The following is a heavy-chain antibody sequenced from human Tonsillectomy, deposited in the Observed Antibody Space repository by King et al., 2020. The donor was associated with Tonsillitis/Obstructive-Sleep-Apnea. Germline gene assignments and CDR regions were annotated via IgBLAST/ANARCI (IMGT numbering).Heavy chain of an antibody. CDR3: AHNGQGENYFDY. Sequence: TLKESGPTLVKPTQTLTLTCTFSGFSLSTSGVGVGWIRQPPGKALEWLALISWDDDKRYSPSLKSRLTITKDTSKNQVVLTMTNMDPVDTATYYCAHNGQGENYFDYWGQGTLVTVPS. V-gene: IGHV2-5*02. J-gene: IGHJ4*02. CDR1: GFSLSTSGVG. D-gene: IGHD2-8*01. CDR2: ISWDDDK.